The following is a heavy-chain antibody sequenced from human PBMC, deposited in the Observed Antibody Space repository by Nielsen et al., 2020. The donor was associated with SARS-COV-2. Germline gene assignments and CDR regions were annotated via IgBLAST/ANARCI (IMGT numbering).Heavy chain of an antibody. Sequence: SLKISCAASGFTFDDYAMHWVRQAPGKGLEWVSGISWNSGSIGYADSVKGRFTISRDNAKNSLYLQMNSLRAEDTALYYCAKVSIAAAGDQEFDYWGQGTLVTVSS. V-gene: IGHV3-9*01. CDR1: GFTFDDYA. CDR3: AKVSIAAAGDQEFDY. J-gene: IGHJ4*02. CDR2: ISWNSGSI. D-gene: IGHD6-13*01.